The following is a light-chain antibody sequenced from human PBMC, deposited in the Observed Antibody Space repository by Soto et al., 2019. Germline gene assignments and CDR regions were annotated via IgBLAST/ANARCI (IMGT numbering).Light chain of an antibody. CDR2: AAS. V-gene: IGKV1-13*02. CDR3: HQFDAYPLT. CDR1: QGIGRD. Sequence: AIQLTQSPSSLSASIGDRVTITCRASQGIGRDLARFQQMPGKAPKLLIYAASTLADGVPSRFSGSGSGTDFTLTISSLQPEDFASYVCHQFDAYPLTFGGGTKVGIK. J-gene: IGKJ4*01.